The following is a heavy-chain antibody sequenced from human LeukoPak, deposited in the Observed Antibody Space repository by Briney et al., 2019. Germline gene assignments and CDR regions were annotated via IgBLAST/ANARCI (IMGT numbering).Heavy chain of an antibody. Sequence: GGSLRLSCAASGFTFSSYWMHWVRQAPGKGLVWVSRINSDGSSTSYADSVKGRFTISRDNAKNTLYLQMNSLRAEDTAVYYCARVDTAMVGYFQHWGQGILVTVSS. V-gene: IGHV3-74*01. D-gene: IGHD5-18*01. J-gene: IGHJ1*01. CDR2: INSDGSST. CDR1: GFTFSSYW. CDR3: ARVDTAMVGYFQH.